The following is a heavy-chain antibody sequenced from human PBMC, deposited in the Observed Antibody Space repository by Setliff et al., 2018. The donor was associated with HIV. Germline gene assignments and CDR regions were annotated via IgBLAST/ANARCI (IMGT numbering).Heavy chain of an antibody. CDR1: DSGTYY. V-gene: IGHV4-59*08. CDR2: IYYSGST. D-gene: IGHD1-1*01. Sequence: SETLSLTCTVSDSGTYYWSWIRQPPGKGLEWIGYIYYSGSTYYNPSLKSRVTISLDTSKNQFSLKLTSVTAADTAVYYCARTKTEMGYYYGMDVWGQGTTVTVSS. J-gene: IGHJ6*02. CDR3: ARTKTEMGYYYGMDV.